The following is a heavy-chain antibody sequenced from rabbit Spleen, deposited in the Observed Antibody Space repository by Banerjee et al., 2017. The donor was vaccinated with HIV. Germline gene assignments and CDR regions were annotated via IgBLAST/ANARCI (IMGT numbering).Heavy chain of an antibody. J-gene: IGHJ4*01. CDR1: GFSFSSSYW. Sequence: QEQLEESGGDLVKPEGSLTLTCTASGFSFSSSYWICWVRQAPGKGLEWIACIYAGSSGSPYYASWAKGRFTVSKTASTTVTLQMTSLTAADTATYFCARDEVYAGYAGFGYATLHYFNLWGPGTLVTVS. V-gene: IGHV1S45*01. D-gene: IGHD7-1*01. CDR3: ARDEVYAGYAGFGYATLHYFNL. CDR2: IYAGSSGSP.